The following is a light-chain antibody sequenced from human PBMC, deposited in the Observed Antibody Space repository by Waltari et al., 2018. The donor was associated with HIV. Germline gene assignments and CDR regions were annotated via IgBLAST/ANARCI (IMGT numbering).Light chain of an antibody. Sequence: QAGLTQPPSVSKDLRQTATLTCTGNSHNVGNQGATWLQHHQGHPPKLLSYRNNNRPSGISERFSASRSRNTAALTITGLQPEDEADYYCSAWDSSRGAWVVGGGTKLTVL. J-gene: IGLJ3*02. CDR1: SHNVGNQG. CDR3: SAWDSSRGAWV. CDR2: RNN. V-gene: IGLV10-54*04.